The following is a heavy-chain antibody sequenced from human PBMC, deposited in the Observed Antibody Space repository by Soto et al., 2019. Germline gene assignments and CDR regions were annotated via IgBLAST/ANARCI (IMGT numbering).Heavy chain of an antibody. Sequence: ASVKVSCKASGGTFSSYAISWVRQAPGQGLEWMGGIIPIFGTADYAQKFQGRVTITADESTSTAYMELSSLRSEDTAVYYCARLSVMRVRTSNYFGDYWGQGTLVTVSS. V-gene: IGHV1-69*13. CDR3: ARLSVMRVRTSNYFGDY. CDR2: IIPIFGTA. CDR1: GGTFSSYA. J-gene: IGHJ4*02. D-gene: IGHD3-10*01.